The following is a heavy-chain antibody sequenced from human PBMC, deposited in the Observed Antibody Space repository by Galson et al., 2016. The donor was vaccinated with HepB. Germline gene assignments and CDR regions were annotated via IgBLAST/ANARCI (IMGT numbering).Heavy chain of an antibody. J-gene: IGHJ4*02. Sequence: SLRLSCAASGVTVSSHYMSWVRQAPGKGLEWVSVIYSGGNTYYADSVKGRFTISRDNSQNTLYLQLNSLRAEDTAVYYCAREHYFGSGSYSHWGQGTLVIVSS. CDR3: AREHYFGSGSYSH. V-gene: IGHV3-66*01. CDR2: IYSGGNT. CDR1: GVTVSSHY. D-gene: IGHD3-10*01.